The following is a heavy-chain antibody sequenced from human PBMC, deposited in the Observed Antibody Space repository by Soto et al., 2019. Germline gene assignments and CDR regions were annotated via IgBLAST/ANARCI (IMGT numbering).Heavy chain of an antibody. V-gene: IGHV3-53*01. CDR2: IYSGGST. J-gene: IGHJ1*01. CDR1: GFTDSSNY. Sequence: EVQLVESGGGLIQPGGSLRLSCAASGFTDSSNYMSWVRQAPGKGLEWVSVIYSGGSTYYADSVKGRFTISRDNSKNTLYLQMNSLRAEDTAVYYCARDRVESGYPEYFQHWGQGTLVTVSS. D-gene: IGHD3-22*01. CDR3: ARDRVESGYPEYFQH.